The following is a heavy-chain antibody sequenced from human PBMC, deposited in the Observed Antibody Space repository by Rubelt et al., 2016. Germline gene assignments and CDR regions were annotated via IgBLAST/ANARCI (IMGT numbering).Heavy chain of an antibody. Sequence: RLSCAASGFPFSIYWMHWVRQAPGKGLVWVSYINSDGSRTDYADSVKGRFTISRDNAKNTLYLQMNSLRPEDTAVYYCARDDYSSYYYYHMDVWGRGTTVTVSS. D-gene: IGHD4-11*01. J-gene: IGHJ6*03. CDR1: GFPFSIYW. CDR3: ARDDYSSYYYYHMDV. CDR2: INSDGSRT. V-gene: IGHV3-74*01.